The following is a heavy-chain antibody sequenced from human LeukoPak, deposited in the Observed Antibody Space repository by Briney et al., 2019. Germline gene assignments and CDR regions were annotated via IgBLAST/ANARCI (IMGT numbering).Heavy chain of an antibody. CDR1: GFNFNSYT. Sequence: GGSLRLSCAASGFNFNSYTMHWVRQAPGKGLEWVAVISYDGSDKFYADSVKGRFTISRDNSKNTLYLQMNSLRAEDTAVYYCARGLGGYRSSQAYWGQGTLVTVSS. CDR2: ISYDGSDK. V-gene: IGHV3-30*04. CDR3: ARGLGGYRSSQAY. D-gene: IGHD6-13*01. J-gene: IGHJ4*02.